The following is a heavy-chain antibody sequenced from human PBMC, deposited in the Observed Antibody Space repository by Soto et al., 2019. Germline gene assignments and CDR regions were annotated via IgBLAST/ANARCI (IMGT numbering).Heavy chain of an antibody. Sequence: SVKVSCKASGGSFNSYAISWVRQAPGQGLEWMGGIIPMSGRPNYAQRFQGKVTISADKFTSTVFLEVHSLTYEDTAVYYCARRGRESANWFDPWGQGTLVTVSS. J-gene: IGHJ5*02. V-gene: IGHV1-69*06. CDR2: IIPMSGRP. CDR3: ARRGRESANWFDP. CDR1: GGSFNSYA.